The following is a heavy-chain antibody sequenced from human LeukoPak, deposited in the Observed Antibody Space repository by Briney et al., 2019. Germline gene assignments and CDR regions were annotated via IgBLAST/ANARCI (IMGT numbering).Heavy chain of an antibody. Sequence: GRSLRLSCSASGFSFSSFWMHWVRQAPGKGLVWVSRINLDGRGTTYADSVKGRFTISRDNAKNTLYLQMNSLRAEDTAMYYCARDQRGNWNDTPRYWGQGTLVTVSS. CDR2: INLDGRGT. J-gene: IGHJ4*02. CDR3: ARDQRGNWNDTPRY. CDR1: GFSFSSFW. V-gene: IGHV3-74*01. D-gene: IGHD1-1*01.